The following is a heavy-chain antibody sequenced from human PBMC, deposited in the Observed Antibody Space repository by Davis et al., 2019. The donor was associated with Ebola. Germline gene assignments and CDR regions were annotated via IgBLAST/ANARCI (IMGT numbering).Heavy chain of an antibody. Sequence: MPSETLSLTCTVSNYSINSGYYWGWIRQPPERGLEWIASIDHSGNTIYNPSLKSRVTMSVDTSQTQFSLKLSSVTAADTAVYFCARRERFLEWPHRGGDYWGQGTLVTVSS. CDR2: IDHSGNT. CDR3: ARRERFLEWPHRGGDY. V-gene: IGHV4-38-2*02. J-gene: IGHJ4*02. D-gene: IGHD3-3*01. CDR1: NYSINSGYY.